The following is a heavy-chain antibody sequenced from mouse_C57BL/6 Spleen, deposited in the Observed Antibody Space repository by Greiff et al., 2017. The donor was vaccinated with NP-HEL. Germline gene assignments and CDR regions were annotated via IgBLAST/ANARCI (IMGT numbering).Heavy chain of an antibody. D-gene: IGHD1-1*01. Sequence: VQLQQPGAELVKPGASVKLSCKASGYTFTSYCMQWVKQRPGQGLEWIGEIDPSDSYTNYNQKFKGKATLTVDTSSSTAYMQLSSLTSEDSAVYYCARRYYGSSYSYYFDYWGQGTTLTVSS. CDR3: ARRYYGSSYSYYFDY. J-gene: IGHJ2*01. V-gene: IGHV1-50*01. CDR1: GYTFTSYC. CDR2: IDPSDSYT.